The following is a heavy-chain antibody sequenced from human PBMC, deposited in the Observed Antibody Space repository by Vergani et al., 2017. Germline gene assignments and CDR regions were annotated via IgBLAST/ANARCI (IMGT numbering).Heavy chain of an antibody. CDR1: SFSVSSHY. V-gene: IGHV3-66*02. CDR2: INIGGRT. Sequence: EVQLLESGGGLAQPGGSLRLSCAASSFSVSSHYMTWVRQAPGKGLEWVSTINIGGRTSYADSVKGRLTLTRDDSKNTLHLQMNSLRPEDTAVYYCTRDRLDDSDAYFDYWGQGTLVTVSP. CDR3: TRDRLDDSDAYFDY. J-gene: IGHJ4*02. D-gene: IGHD4-11*01.